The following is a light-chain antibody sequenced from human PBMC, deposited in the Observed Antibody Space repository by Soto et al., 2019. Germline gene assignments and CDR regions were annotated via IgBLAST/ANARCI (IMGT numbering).Light chain of an antibody. CDR3: HQYDSSPLT. CDR1: QSVSSSF. V-gene: IGKV3-20*01. Sequence: EIVLTQSPGTLSLSPGERATLSCRASQSVSSSFLAWYQQRPGQAPRLLIYGASSMATGIPDRFTGSGYGTDFTLTISRLEPEDFAVYYCHQYDSSPLTFGGGTKVEIK. CDR2: GAS. J-gene: IGKJ4*01.